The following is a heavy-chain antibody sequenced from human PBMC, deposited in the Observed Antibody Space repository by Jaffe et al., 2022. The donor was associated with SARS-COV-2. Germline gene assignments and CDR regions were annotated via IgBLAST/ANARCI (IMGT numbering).Heavy chain of an antibody. CDR2: VYDNGRP. V-gene: IGHV4-61*01. D-gene: IGHD2-15*01. Sequence: QVQLQESGPGLVRPSETLSLTCTVSGGSVSSGSYYWGWIRQPPGKGLQWIGHVYDNGRPTYNPSLTSRVTISVDTSQNQFSLRLSSVTAADTAVYHCAREDRDCIGKSCYPGYMDVWGKGATVTVS. CDR1: GGSVSSGSYY. CDR3: AREDRDCIGKSCYPGYMDV. J-gene: IGHJ6*03.